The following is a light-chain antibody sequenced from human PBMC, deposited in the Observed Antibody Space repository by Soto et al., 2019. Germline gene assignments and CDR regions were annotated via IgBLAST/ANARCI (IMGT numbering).Light chain of an antibody. CDR2: DAS. V-gene: IGKV1-39*01. CDR1: QSIRSY. Sequence: DIQMTQSPSSLSASAGDRVTITCRASQSIRSYLNWYQQKPGKAPKLLIYDASNLQSGVPSRFSGSGSGTDFTLTISSLQPEDFATYYCQQSYSTPLTFGGGTKVDIK. J-gene: IGKJ4*01. CDR3: QQSYSTPLT.